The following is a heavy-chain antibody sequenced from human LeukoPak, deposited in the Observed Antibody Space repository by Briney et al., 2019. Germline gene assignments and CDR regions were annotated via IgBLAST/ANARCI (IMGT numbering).Heavy chain of an antibody. CDR1: GYTFTSYY. Sequence: ASVKVSCKSSGYTFTSYYMYWVRQAPGQGLEWMGIINPSGDNTNYAQKFQGRVTMTRDMSTTTVYMELSSLRSEDTAVYYCARGPHRRTYDRDNWFDPWGQGTLVTVSS. J-gene: IGHJ5*02. CDR3: ARGPHRRTYDRDNWFDP. D-gene: IGHD3-3*01. V-gene: IGHV1-46*01. CDR2: INPSGDNT.